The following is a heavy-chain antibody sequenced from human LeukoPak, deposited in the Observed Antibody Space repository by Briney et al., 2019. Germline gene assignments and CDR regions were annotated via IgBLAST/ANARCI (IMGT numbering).Heavy chain of an antibody. Sequence: GGSLRLSCAASGFTFDNYRMSWVRQAPGKVLEWVSTVNADGGNTYYADSVKGRFTISRDNSKSTLILQMNSLRVEDTALYYCTKRVKYGGTWDHFADWGQGTLVTVSS. V-gene: IGHV3-23*01. CDR3: TKRVKYGGTWDHFAD. CDR2: VNADGGNT. D-gene: IGHD1-26*01. CDR1: GFTFDNYR. J-gene: IGHJ4*02.